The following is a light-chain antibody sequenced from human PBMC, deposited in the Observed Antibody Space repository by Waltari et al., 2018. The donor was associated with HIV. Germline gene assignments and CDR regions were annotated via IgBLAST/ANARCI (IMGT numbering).Light chain of an antibody. J-gene: IGKJ4*01. Sequence: EIVLTQSPGTLSLSPGERVILSCRASKTISSSYIAWYQQRPGQAPRLLMYSTSRRATGIPDRFSGSGSGTDFTLTINRLEPEDFAVFYCQQYGTVPITFGGGTKVEIK. CDR2: STS. V-gene: IGKV3-20*01. CDR1: KTISSSY. CDR3: QQYGTVPIT.